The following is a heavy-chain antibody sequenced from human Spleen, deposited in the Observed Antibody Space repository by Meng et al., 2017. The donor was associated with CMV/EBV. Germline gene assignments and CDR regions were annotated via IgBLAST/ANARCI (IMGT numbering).Heavy chain of an antibody. Sequence: GSLRLSCAVYGGSFSGYYWSWIRQPPGKGLEWIGEINHSGSTNYNPSLKSRVTISVDTSKNQFSLKLSSVTVADTAVYYCARGESYCSSTSCYIANNNFYGLDVWGQGTTVTVSS. D-gene: IGHD2-2*02. CDR1: GGSFSGYY. J-gene: IGHJ6*02. CDR2: INHSGST. V-gene: IGHV4-34*01. CDR3: ARGESYCSSTSCYIANNNFYGLDV.